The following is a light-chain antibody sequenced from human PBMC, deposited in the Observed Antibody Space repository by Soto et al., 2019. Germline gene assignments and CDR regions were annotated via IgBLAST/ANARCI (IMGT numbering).Light chain of an antibody. CDR1: SSDVGGYNY. CDR3: SSYTTSSTLV. Sequence: QSVLTQPASVSGSPGQSITISCTGTSSDVGGYNYVSWYQHHPGKAPKLIIYEVNNRPSWVSNRFSGSKSGNTASLTISGLQAEDEADYYCSSYTTSSTLVFGGGTKLTVL. V-gene: IGLV2-14*01. CDR2: EVN. J-gene: IGLJ3*02.